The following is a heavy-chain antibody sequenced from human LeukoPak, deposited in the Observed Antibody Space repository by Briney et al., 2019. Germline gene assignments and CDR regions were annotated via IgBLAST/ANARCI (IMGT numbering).Heavy chain of an antibody. J-gene: IGHJ4*02. Sequence: GRSLRLSCEASGFTFSSYGMHWVRQAPGKGLEWLAVIWFDGSNKYYADSVKGRFTISRDNSKKTLYLQMNSLRAEDTAVYYCARDREMSTSTLDYWGQGTLVTVSS. CDR2: IWFDGSNK. D-gene: IGHD5-24*01. CDR1: GFTFSSYG. CDR3: ARDREMSTSTLDY. V-gene: IGHV3-33*01.